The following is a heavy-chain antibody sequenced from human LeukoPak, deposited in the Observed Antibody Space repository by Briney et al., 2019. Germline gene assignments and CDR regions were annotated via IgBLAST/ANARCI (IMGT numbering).Heavy chain of an antibody. CDR2: LSGDGSST. Sequence: GESLKISCVASGFTFSTYWMHWVRQAPGKGLLWVSRLSGDGSSTAYADSLKGRFTISRDNAKHTLYLQMNSLRAEDTAVYSCARASTTVPNLLDNWGQGTLVTVSS. CDR1: GFTFSTYW. V-gene: IGHV3-74*03. CDR3: ARASTTVPNLLDN. J-gene: IGHJ4*02. D-gene: IGHD4-17*01.